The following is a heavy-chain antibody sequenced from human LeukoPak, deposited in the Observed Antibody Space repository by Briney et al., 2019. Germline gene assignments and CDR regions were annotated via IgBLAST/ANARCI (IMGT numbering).Heavy chain of an antibody. CDR2: IYSGGST. J-gene: IGHJ6*02. CDR1: GFTFSSNY. V-gene: IGHV3-53*04. Sequence: GGSLRLSCAAAGFTFSSNYMSWVRQAPGKGLEWVSVIYSGGSTYYADSVKGRFTISRHNSKNTLYLQMNSLRAEDTAVYYCARAAAMVRGVITDKTYYYYYGMDVWGQGTTVTVSS. CDR3: ARAAAMVRGVITDKTYYYYYGMDV. D-gene: IGHD3-10*01.